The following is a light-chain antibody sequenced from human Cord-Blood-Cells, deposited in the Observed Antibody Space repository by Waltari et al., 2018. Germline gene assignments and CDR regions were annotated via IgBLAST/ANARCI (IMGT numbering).Light chain of an antibody. CDR2: DVS. V-gene: IGLV2-11*01. Sequence: QSALTQPRSVSGSPGQSVTISCTGTSSDVGGYTYVSWYQQHPGKAPKLMIYDVSKRPSGVPDRFSGSKSGNTASLTISGLQAEDEADYYCCSYAGSYTFGWVFGGGTKLTVL. CDR1: SSDVGGYTY. J-gene: IGLJ3*02. CDR3: CSYAGSYTFGWV.